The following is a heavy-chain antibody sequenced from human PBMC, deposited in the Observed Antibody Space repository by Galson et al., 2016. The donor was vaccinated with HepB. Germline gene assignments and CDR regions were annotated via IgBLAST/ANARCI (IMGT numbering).Heavy chain of an antibody. D-gene: IGHD6-19*01. Sequence: SVKVCGKASGGTFSNNGISWVRQAPGQGLEWMGGIIPIFGAAKYEKKFQGRVTMSADEATNTVYMELISLTSEDTAVYYCARDRSSGWFDSSDIWGQGTMVTVSS. CDR3: ARDRSSGWFDSSDI. CDR1: GGTFSNNG. CDR2: IIPIFGAA. J-gene: IGHJ3*02. V-gene: IGHV1-69*13.